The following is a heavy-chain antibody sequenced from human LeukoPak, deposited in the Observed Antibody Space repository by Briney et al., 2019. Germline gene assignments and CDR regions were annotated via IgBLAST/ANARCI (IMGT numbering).Heavy chain of an antibody. J-gene: IGHJ4*02. CDR3: ARDLLTYNWDDYFDY. V-gene: IGHV3-30-3*01. CDR2: ISYDGSNK. CDR1: GFTFSSYA. Sequence: GGSLRLSCAASGFTFSSYAMHWVRQAPGKGLEWVAVISYDGSNKYYADSVKGRFTISRGNSKNTLYLQMNSLRAEDTALYYCARDLLTYNWDDYFDYWGQGTLVTVSA. D-gene: IGHD1-20*01.